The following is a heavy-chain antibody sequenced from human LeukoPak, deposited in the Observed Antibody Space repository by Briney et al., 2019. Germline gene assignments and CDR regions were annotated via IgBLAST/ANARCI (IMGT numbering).Heavy chain of an antibody. V-gene: IGHV1-18*01. CDR2: ISAYNGNT. J-gene: IGHJ4*02. CDR3: ARHASPTYYYDSSGYFGH. Sequence: ASVKVSCKASGYTFTSYGISWVRQAPGQGLEWMEWISAYNGNTNYAQKLQGRVTMTTDTSTSTAYMELRSLRSDDTAVYYCARHASPTYYYDSSGYFGHWGQGTLVTVSS. D-gene: IGHD3-22*01. CDR1: GYTFTSYG.